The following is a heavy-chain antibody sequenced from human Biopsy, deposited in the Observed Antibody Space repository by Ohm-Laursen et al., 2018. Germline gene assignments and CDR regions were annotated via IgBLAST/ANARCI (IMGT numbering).Heavy chain of an antibody. V-gene: IGHV1-2*02. CDR3: TRGGYYYDSLAYYYWFDP. CDR2: INAKTGDT. CDR1: GYTFTGYH. Sequence: ASVKVSCNASGYTFTGYHVHWVRQAPGQGLEWMGWINAKTGDTNYAQKFQGRVTMTGDTSISTAYVDLSSLRSDDTAVYYCTRGGYYYDSLAYYYWFDPWGQGTLVTVSS. D-gene: IGHD3-22*01. J-gene: IGHJ5*02.